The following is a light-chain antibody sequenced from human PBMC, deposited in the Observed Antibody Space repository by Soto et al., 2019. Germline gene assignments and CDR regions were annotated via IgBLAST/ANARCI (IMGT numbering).Light chain of an antibody. V-gene: IGKV3D-15*01. CDR3: QQYNNWPRT. J-gene: IGKJ1*01. CDR2: FAS. Sequence: EIVLTQSPATLSLSPGDRATLSCRASHSVGSLLAWYQQKPGQAPRLLIYFASNRATGIPPRFSGSGSGTEFTLTISSLQSEDFAVYYCQQYNNWPRTFGQGTKVDIK. CDR1: HSVGSL.